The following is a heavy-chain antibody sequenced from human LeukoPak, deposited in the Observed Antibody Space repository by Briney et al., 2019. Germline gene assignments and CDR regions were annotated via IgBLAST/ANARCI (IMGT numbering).Heavy chain of an antibody. D-gene: IGHD6-13*01. V-gene: IGHV1-3*01. CDR3: ARGAGNSWFDD. J-gene: IGHJ4*02. CDR1: GYTFTRYT. CDR2: INPGNGNT. Sequence: ASVKVSCKASGYTFTRYTIHWVRQAPGQRLEWMGWINPGNGNTQCSQNFQGRVTMTRVTSATTAYMELSSLDSEDTAVYYCARGAGNSWFDDWGQGTLVTVSS.